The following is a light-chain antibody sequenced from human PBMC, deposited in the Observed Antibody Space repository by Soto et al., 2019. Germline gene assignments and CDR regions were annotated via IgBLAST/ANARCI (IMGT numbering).Light chain of an antibody. CDR2: RNN. CDR1: RSNIGSNY. Sequence: QSVLIQPPSASGTPGQSVTISCSGSRSNIGSNYVYWFQQLPGAAPKLLIYRNNQRPSGVPDRFSGSKSGTSAALAISGLRSEDEADFYCATWEDNLTARVFGGGTKVTVL. V-gene: IGLV1-47*01. J-gene: IGLJ3*02. CDR3: ATWEDNLTARV.